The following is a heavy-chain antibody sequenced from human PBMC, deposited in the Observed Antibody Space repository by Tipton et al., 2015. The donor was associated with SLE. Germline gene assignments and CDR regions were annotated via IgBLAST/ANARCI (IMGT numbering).Heavy chain of an antibody. V-gene: IGHV4-59*08. J-gene: IGHJ6*03. CDR2: IFYTGVT. CDR3: ARGSPARSGYYYYYYMDV. CDR1: GGSINLYY. D-gene: IGHD2-2*01. Sequence: TLSLTCTISGGSINLYYWSWIRQPPGKGLEWIGYIFYTGVTNYNPSLKSRVTISVDTSRNQLSLTVTSVTAADAALYYCARGSPARSGYYYYYYMDVWGKGTTVTVSS.